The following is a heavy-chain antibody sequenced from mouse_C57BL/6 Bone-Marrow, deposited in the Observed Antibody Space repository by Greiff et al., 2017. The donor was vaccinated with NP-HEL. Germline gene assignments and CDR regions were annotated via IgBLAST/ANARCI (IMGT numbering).Heavy chain of an antibody. V-gene: IGHV1-54*01. Sequence: LVESGAELVRPGTSVKVSCKASGYAFTNYLIEWVKQRPGQGLEWIGVINPGSGGTNYNEKFKGKATLTADKSSSTAYMQLSSLTSEDSAVYFCARNYGYFDVWGTGTTVTVSS. CDR3: ARNYGYFDV. J-gene: IGHJ1*03. CDR2: INPGSGGT. CDR1: GYAFTNYL.